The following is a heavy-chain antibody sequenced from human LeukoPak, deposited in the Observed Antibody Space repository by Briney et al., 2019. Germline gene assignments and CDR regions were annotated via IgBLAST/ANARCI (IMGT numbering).Heavy chain of an antibody. CDR1: GFTFSSYE. CDR2: ISSSGSTI. D-gene: IGHD4-17*01. CDR3: ARLYGDYVPWFDP. V-gene: IGHV3-48*03. Sequence: GGSLRLSCAASGFTFSSYEMNWVRQAPGKGLEWVSYISSSGSTIYYADSVKGRFTISRDNAKNSLYLQMNSLRAEDTAVYYCARLYGDYVPWFDPWGQGTLVTVSS. J-gene: IGHJ5*02.